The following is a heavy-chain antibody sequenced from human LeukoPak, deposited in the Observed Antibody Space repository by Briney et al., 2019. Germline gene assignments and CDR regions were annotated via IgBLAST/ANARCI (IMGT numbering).Heavy chain of an antibody. CDR2: ISAYNGNT. Sequence: ASVKVSCKASGYTFTSYGISWVRQAPGQGLEWMGWISAYNGNTNYAQKLQGRVTMTTDTSTSTAYMELRSLRSDDTAVYYCARGLARYYYDSSGYLPDYWGQGTLVTVSS. CDR1: GYTFTSYG. J-gene: IGHJ4*02. D-gene: IGHD3-22*01. CDR3: ARGLARYYYDSSGYLPDY. V-gene: IGHV1-18*01.